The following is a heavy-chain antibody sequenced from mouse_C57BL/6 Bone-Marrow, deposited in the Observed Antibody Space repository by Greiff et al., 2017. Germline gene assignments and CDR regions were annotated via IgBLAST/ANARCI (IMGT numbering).Heavy chain of an antibody. V-gene: IGHV1-4*01. CDR3: ARCLFGMDY. Sequence: QVQLKQSGAELARPGASVKMSCKASGYTFTSYTMHWVKQRPGQGLEWIGYINPSSGYPKYNQKFKDKATLTADKSSSTAYMQLSSLTSEDSAVYYCARCLFGMDYWGQGTSVTVSS. J-gene: IGHJ4*01. CDR1: GYTFTSYT. CDR2: INPSSGYP. D-gene: IGHD1-1*01.